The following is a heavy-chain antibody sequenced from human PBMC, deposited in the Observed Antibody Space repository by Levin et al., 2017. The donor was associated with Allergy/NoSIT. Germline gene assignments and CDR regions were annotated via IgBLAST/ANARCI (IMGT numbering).Heavy chain of an antibody. D-gene: IGHD6-13*01. Sequence: PSQTLSLTCAASGLTVRSNYMTWVRQAPGRGLELVSAIYSGGNTFNADSVKGRFTISRDNSKNTLYLQMNSLRVEDTAVYYCASRPGAAAGPLDYWGQGTLVTVSS. CDR2: IYSGGNT. CDR1: GLTVRSNY. J-gene: IGHJ4*02. V-gene: IGHV3-66*01. CDR3: ASRPGAAAGPLDY.